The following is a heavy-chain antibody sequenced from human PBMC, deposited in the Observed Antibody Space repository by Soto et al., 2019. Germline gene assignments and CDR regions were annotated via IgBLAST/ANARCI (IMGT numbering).Heavy chain of an antibody. J-gene: IGHJ6*02. Sequence: GAPLKISCKGSGYSFTSYWIGWVRQMPGKGLEWMGIIYPGDSDTRYSPSFQGQVTISADKSISTAYLQWSSLKASDTAMYYCARHPNYYGSGSYDYYYGMDVWGQGTTVTVSS. CDR2: IYPGDSDT. V-gene: IGHV5-51*01. CDR3: ARHPNYYGSGSYDYYYGMDV. D-gene: IGHD3-10*01. CDR1: GYSFTSYW.